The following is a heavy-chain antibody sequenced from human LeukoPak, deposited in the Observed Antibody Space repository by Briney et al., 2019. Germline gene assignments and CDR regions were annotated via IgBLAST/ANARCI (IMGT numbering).Heavy chain of an antibody. CDR1: GYSFASFW. V-gene: IGHV5-51*01. J-gene: IGHJ5*02. D-gene: IGHD2-2*01. CDR3: ARQSAAAQYTNWFDP. CDR2: IYPADSDT. Sequence: GESLKISGQGSGYSFASFWIGWVRQMPGKGLEWMGVIYPADSDTRYSPSFQGQVTISADKSTSTAYLQWSTLKASDTAIYYCARQSAAAQYTNWFDPWGQGTLVTVSS.